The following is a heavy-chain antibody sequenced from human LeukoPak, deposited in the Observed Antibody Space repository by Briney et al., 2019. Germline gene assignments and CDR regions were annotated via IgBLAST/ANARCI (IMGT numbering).Heavy chain of an antibody. V-gene: IGHV4-59*12. CDR3: ASQLGPGGTAMVYYFDY. CDR1: GGSISSYY. Sequence: PSETLSLTCTVSGGSISSYYWSWIRQPPGKGLEWIGYIYYSGSTNYNPSLKSRVTISVDTSKNQFSLKLSSVTAADTAVYYCASQLGPGGTAMVYYFDYWGQGTLVTVSS. D-gene: IGHD5-18*01. J-gene: IGHJ4*02. CDR2: IYYSGST.